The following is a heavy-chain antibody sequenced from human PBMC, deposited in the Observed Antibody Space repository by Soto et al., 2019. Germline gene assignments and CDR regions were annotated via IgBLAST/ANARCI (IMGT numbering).Heavy chain of an antibody. CDR2: IIPILGIA. J-gene: IGHJ4*02. V-gene: IGHV1-69*02. CDR1: GGTFSSYT. D-gene: IGHD1-26*01. CDR3: ARPTSGIYYYFDY. Sequence: QVQLVQSGAEVKKPGSSVKVSCKASGGTFSSYTISWVRQAPGQGLEWMGRIIPILGIANYAQKFQGRVMITADKSTSTAYMELSSLRSEDTAVYYCARPTSGIYYYFDYWGQGTLVTVSS.